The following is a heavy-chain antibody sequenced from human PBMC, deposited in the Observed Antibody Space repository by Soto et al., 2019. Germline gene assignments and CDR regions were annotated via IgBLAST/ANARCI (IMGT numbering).Heavy chain of an antibody. D-gene: IGHD5-18*01. CDR1: GGSIRSGGYY. J-gene: IGHJ6*02. CDR3: ARDRLMATAGTARHYFGLDV. Sequence: SETLSLTCTVSGGSIRSGGYYWSWVRQNPRRGLDWIGNIYYSGNTYYNPSLKSRLTISVDTSKNQFSLNLSSVTAADTAVYYCARDRLMATAGTARHYFGLDVWGQGTTVTVSS. V-gene: IGHV4-31*03. CDR2: IYYSGNT.